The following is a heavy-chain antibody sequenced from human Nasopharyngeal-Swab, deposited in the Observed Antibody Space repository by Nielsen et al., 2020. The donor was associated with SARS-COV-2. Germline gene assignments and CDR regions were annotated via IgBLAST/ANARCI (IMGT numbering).Heavy chain of an antibody. V-gene: IGHV3-30-3*02. CDR1: GFNFTSYA. CDR3: AKDRGGRSLDS. CDR2: VSYDGTNT. J-gene: IGHJ4*02. Sequence: GGSLRLSCSASGFNFTSYAIHCVRQPPGKGLEWVAVVSYDGTNTFYADSVKGRFAISRDNSKSTVSPQMNSLRSEDTAVYYCAKDRGGRSLDSWGQGTLVTVSS. D-gene: IGHD3-16*01.